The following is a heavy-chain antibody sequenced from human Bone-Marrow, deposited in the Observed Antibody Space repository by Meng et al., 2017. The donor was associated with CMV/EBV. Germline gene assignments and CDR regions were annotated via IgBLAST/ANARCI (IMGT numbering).Heavy chain of an antibody. J-gene: IGHJ5*02. D-gene: IGHD5-12*01. Sequence: SVKVSCKASGGTFSSSAISWVRQVPGQGLEWMGGILPILDTTNYAQKFQGRVTITTDESTSTTYMELSSLRSEDTAVYYCARDKEDSGYSNWFDPWGQGTLVTVS. CDR3: ARDKEDSGYSNWFDP. V-gene: IGHV1-69*05. CDR2: ILPILDTT. CDR1: GGTFSSSA.